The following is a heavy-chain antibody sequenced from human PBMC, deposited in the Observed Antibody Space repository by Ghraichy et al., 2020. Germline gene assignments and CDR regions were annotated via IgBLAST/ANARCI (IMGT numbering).Heavy chain of an antibody. Sequence: SETLSLTCAVYGGSFSGYYWSWIRQPPGKGLEWIGEINHSGSTNYNPSLKSRVTISVDTSKNQFSLKLSSVTAADTAVYYCARGWIRTYDYYYYGMDVWGQGTTATVSS. D-gene: IGHD5-18*01. V-gene: IGHV4-34*01. CDR2: INHSGST. J-gene: IGHJ6*02. CDR1: GGSFSGYY. CDR3: ARGWIRTYDYYYYGMDV.